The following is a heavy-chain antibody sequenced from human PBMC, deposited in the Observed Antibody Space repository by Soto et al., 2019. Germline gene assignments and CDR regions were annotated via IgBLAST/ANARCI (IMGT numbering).Heavy chain of an antibody. V-gene: IGHV3-23*01. CDR2: ISSGGRST. CDR3: ATGGGYCSSSSCYAGFDH. Sequence: EVPLLESGGGLVQPGGSLRISCAASGFIFSSYAMSWVRQAPGKGLEWVSAISSGGRSTYSADSVKGRFTISRDNSNNTLYLQRNSLRAEDTAVYYCATGGGYCSSSSCYAGFDHWGQGTLVSVSS. J-gene: IGHJ4*02. D-gene: IGHD2-2*01. CDR1: GFIFSSYA.